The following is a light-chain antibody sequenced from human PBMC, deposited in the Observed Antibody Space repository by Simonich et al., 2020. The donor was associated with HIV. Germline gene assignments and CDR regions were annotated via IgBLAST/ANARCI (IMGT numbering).Light chain of an antibody. Sequence: QSVLTQPPSVSAAPGQKVTISCSGSTSNIGNNYVSWYQQLPGTAPKPLIYDNNKRPSGIPDRFSGSKSGTSATLDITGLQTGDEADYYCGTWDSSLSAVVFGGGTKLTVL. CDR2: DNN. CDR1: TSNIGNNY. V-gene: IGLV1-51*01. CDR3: GTWDSSLSAVV. J-gene: IGLJ2*01.